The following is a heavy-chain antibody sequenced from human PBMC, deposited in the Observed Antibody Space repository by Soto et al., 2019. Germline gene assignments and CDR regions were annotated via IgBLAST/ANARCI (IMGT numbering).Heavy chain of an antibody. D-gene: IGHD5-12*01. Sequence: SETLSLTCYVSGGSINNYYWSWVRQPPGKGLEWIGYIYYSGTHNYNPSLESRLTISVDTPKNQFSLSLSSVTAADTAVYYCARVQMATLYFDHWGQGTLVTVSS. CDR2: IYYSGTH. CDR3: ARVQMATLYFDH. J-gene: IGHJ4*02. V-gene: IGHV4-59*01. CDR1: GGSINNYY.